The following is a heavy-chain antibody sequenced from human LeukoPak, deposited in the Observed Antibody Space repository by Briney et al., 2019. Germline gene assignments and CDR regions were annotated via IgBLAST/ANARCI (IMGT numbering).Heavy chain of an antibody. J-gene: IGHJ4*02. CDR2: INPNSGGT. V-gene: IGHV1-2*02. D-gene: IGHD6-13*01. CDR3: ARDPAAGYYYFDY. CDR1: GYTFTGYY. Sequence: ASVKVSCKASGYTFTGYYMHWVRQAPGQGREWMGWINPNSGGTNYPQKFQGRVTMTSDTSISTAYMELSRLRSDDTAVYYCARDPAAGYYYFDYWGQGTLVTVSS.